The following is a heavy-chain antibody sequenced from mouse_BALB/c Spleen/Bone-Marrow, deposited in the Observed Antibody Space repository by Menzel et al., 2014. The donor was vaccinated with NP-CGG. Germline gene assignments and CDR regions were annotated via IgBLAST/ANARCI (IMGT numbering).Heavy chain of an antibody. V-gene: IGHV5-9*03. CDR1: GFTFSSYS. CDR2: ISSGGGNI. D-gene: IGHD2-1*01. CDR3: VRSSPFFNGKGGDYAMHY. Sequence: DVQLVESGGDLVKSGGSLKLSCAASGFTFSSYSMSWVRQIPEKRLEWVATISSGGGNIYYPDSVKGRFTISRDSAKNNLYLQMSSLRSEDTALYYCVRSSPFFNGKGGDYAMHYWGQGTSVTVSS. J-gene: IGHJ4*01.